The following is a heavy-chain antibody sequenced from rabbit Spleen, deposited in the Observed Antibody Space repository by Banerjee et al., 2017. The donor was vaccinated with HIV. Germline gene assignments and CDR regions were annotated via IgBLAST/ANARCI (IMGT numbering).Heavy chain of an antibody. CDR1: GFSFSSSDY. CDR2: IAGSSSDFT. Sequence: QSLEESGGDLVKPGASLTLTCTASGFSFSSSDYMCWVRQAPGKGLEWISCIAGSSSDFTYSATWAKGRFTCSKTSSTTVTLQMTGLTAADTATYFCARNYVNTFDPWGPGTLVTVS. D-gene: IGHD1-1*01. J-gene: IGHJ2*01. V-gene: IGHV1S40*01. CDR3: ARNYVNTFDP.